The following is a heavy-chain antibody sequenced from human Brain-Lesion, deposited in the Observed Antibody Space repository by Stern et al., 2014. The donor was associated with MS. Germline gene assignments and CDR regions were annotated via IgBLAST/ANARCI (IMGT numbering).Heavy chain of an antibody. CDR1: GGSISSSSYY. Sequence: VQLVESGPGLVKPSETLSLTCTVSGGSISSSSYYWGWIRQPPGKGLGWIGSIYYRGSTYYTPSLKSRVPISRDTSKTQFSLRLSSVTAADTAVYFCAKLWLGELPESPFDYWGQGTLVTVSS. V-gene: IGHV4-39*01. D-gene: IGHD3-10*01. CDR3: AKLWLGELPESPFDY. CDR2: IYYRGST. J-gene: IGHJ4*02.